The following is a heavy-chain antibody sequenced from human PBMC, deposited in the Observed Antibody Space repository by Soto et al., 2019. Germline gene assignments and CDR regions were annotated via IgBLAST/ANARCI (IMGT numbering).Heavy chain of an antibody. CDR2: ISGSGGST. CDR1: GFTFSSYA. J-gene: IGHJ4*02. D-gene: IGHD3-22*01. CDR3: AKDLLGYYYDSSGYYSIFDY. Sequence: PGGSLRLSCAASGFTFSSYAMSWVRQAPGKGLEWVSAISGSGGSTYYADSVKGRFTISRDNSKNTLYLQMNSLRAEDTAVYYCAKDLLGYYYDSSGYYSIFDYWGQGTLVTVSS. V-gene: IGHV3-23*01.